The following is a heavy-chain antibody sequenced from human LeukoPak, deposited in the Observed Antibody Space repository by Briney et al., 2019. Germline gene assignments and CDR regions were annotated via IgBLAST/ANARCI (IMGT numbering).Heavy chain of an antibody. J-gene: IGHJ6*03. CDR1: GYTFTSYD. CDR3: ARLPWGPLPYYYYYMDV. V-gene: IGHV1-8*01. D-gene: IGHD7-27*01. Sequence: ASVKVSCKASGYTFTSYDINWVRQATGQGLEWMGWMNPNSGNTGYAQKFQGRVTMTRNTSISTAYMELSSLRSEDTAVYYCARLPWGPLPYYYYYMDVWGKGTTVTTSS. CDR2: MNPNSGNT.